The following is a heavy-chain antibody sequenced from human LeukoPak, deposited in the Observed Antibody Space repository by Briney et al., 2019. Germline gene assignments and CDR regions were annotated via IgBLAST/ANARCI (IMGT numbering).Heavy chain of an antibody. J-gene: IGHJ4*02. D-gene: IGHD5-24*01. V-gene: IGHV1-46*01. CDR2: INPSGGST. Sequence: GGSLRLSCAASGFTFSSYGMHWVRQAPGQGLEWMGIINPSGGSTSYAQKFQGRVTMTRDTSTSTVYMELSSLRSEDTAVYYCARDSVEMATIPAYWGQGTLVTVSS. CDR1: GFTFSSYG. CDR3: ARDSVEMATIPAY.